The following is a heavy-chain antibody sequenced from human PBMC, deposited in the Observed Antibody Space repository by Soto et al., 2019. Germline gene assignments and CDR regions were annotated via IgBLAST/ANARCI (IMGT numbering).Heavy chain of an antibody. D-gene: IGHD3-10*01. CDR1: GFTFSNYA. CDR3: ARDNRHYFGSGSYPFVY. CDR2: IWSDGTKK. J-gene: IGHJ4*02. V-gene: IGHV3-33*08. Sequence: QVQLVESGGGVVQPGRSLRLSCGASGFTFSNYAMHWVRQAPGKGLEWVAVIWSDGTKKYYADSVKGRFTTARENSTNALYLQVNSLRAEHTAVYFCARDNRHYFGSGSYPFVYWGQGTLVTVSS.